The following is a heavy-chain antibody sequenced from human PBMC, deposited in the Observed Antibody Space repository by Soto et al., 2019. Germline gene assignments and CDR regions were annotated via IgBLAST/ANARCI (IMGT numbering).Heavy chain of an antibody. J-gene: IGHJ6*02. Sequence: SETLSLTCTVSGGSISSYYCSWIRQPPGKGLEWIGYIYYSGSTNYNPSLKSRVTISVDTSKNQFSLKLSSVTAADTAVYYCARDGGFDFADYYGMDVWGQGTTVTVS. CDR2: IYYSGST. CDR3: ARDGGFDFADYYGMDV. V-gene: IGHV4-59*01. D-gene: IGHD3-3*01. CDR1: GGSISSYY.